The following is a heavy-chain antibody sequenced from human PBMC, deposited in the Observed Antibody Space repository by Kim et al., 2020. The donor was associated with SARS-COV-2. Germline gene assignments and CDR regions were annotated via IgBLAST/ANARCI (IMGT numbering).Heavy chain of an antibody. D-gene: IGHD1-1*01. Sequence: SYDGSNKYYADSVKGRVTISRDNSKNTLYLQMNSLRAEDTAVYYCARYTSWGQGTLVTVSS. J-gene: IGHJ4*02. CDR3: ARYTS. CDR2: SYDGSNK. V-gene: IGHV3-30*01.